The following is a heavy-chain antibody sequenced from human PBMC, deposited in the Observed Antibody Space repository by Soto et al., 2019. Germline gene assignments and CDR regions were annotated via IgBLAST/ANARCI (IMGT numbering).Heavy chain of an antibody. Sequence: QVQLVQSGAEVKKPGASVKVSCKASGYTFTSYGISWVRQAPGQGLECVGWISAYKGNTNDAQKLQGRVTMTTDTPTSKAYMELRSLRSDDTAVYYCVRDAAAGLNDYWGQGTLVTVSS. CDR1: GYTFTSYG. CDR2: ISAYKGNT. J-gene: IGHJ4*02. V-gene: IGHV1-18*01. CDR3: VRDAAAGLNDY. D-gene: IGHD6-13*01.